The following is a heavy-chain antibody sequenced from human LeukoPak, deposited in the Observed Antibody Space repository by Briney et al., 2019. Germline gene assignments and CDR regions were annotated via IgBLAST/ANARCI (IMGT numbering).Heavy chain of an antibody. J-gene: IGHJ3*02. CDR1: GFTFSTHS. D-gene: IGHD2-21*02. CDR3: ARDGLVYCGGDCKGGAFDI. CDR2: IDISSNTI. V-gene: IGHV3-48*04. Sequence: LAGGSLRLSCADSGFTFSTHSMNWVRQAPGKGLEWISYIDISSNTIYYADSVKGRFTISRDNAKNSLYLQMNSLRAEDTAVYYCARDGLVYCGGDCKGGAFDIWGQGTMVTVSS.